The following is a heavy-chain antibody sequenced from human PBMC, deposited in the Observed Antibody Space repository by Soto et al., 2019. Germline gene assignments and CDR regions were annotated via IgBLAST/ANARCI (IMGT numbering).Heavy chain of an antibody. Sequence: SETLSLTCAVYGGSFSGYYWSWIRQPPGKGLEWIGEINHSGSTNYNPSLKSRVTISVDTSKNQFSLKLSSVSAADTAVYYCGRLEGLATISYYFDYWGQGALVTVSS. CDR1: GGSFSGYY. V-gene: IGHV4-34*01. D-gene: IGHD1-1*01. J-gene: IGHJ4*02. CDR3: GRLEGLATISYYFDY. CDR2: INHSGST.